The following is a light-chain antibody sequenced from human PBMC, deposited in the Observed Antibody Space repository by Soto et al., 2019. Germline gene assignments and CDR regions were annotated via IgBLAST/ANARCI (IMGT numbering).Light chain of an antibody. J-gene: IGKJ1*01. CDR3: HQYSDWWT. CDR2: WAS. CDR1: RGVLYSSNNKNY. V-gene: IGKV4-1*01. Sequence: DIVMTQSPDSLTVSLGGRATSNCRSSRGVLYSSNNKNYLAWYQQKAGQPPRLLINWASTRDSGVPARFSGSGSGTEFTLTISSLQSEDSAVYYCHQYSDWWTFGQGTKVDIK.